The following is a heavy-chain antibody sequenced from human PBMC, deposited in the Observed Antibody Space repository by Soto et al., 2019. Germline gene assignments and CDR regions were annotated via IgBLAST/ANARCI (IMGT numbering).Heavy chain of an antibody. V-gene: IGHV4-34*01. CDR1: GGSFSDYS. CDR3: ARMSFDFGH. CDR2: INHSGST. Sequence: SETLSLTCAVYGGSFSDYSWSWIGQPPGEGLEWIGEINHSGSTNYNPSLKSRVTISVDTSKNQFSLELTSVTAADTAVYYCARMSFDFGHWGQGTLVTVSS. J-gene: IGHJ4*02.